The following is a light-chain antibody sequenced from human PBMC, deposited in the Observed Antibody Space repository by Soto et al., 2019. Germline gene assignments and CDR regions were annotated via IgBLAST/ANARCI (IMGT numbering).Light chain of an antibody. Sequence: DIQMTHSPSTLSASVGDRVTITCRSSHNINMWLAWYQQKPGKAPQLLIYDASSLQSGVPSRFGGSESGTDFTLTITSLLPDDCATYYCQHYSLYSPWTFGQGTKVEI. CDR1: HNINMW. V-gene: IGKV1-5*01. CDR2: DAS. J-gene: IGKJ1*01. CDR3: QHYSLYSPWT.